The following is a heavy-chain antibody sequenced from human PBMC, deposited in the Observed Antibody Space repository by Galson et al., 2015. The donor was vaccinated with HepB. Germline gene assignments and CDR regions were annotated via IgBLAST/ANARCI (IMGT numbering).Heavy chain of an antibody. CDR1: GYTFTSYY. D-gene: IGHD3-3*01. CDR3: ARDRNDFWSGYLSNWFDP. CDR2: INPSGGST. Sequence: SVKVSCKASGYTFTSYYMHWVRQAPGQGLEWMGIINPSGGSTSYAQKFQGRVTMTRDTSTSTVYMELSSLRSGDTAVYYCARDRNDFWSGYLSNWFDPWGQGTLVTVSS. V-gene: IGHV1-46*01. J-gene: IGHJ5*02.